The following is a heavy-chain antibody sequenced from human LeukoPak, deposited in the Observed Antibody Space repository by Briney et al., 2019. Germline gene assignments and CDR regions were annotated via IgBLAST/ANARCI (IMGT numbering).Heavy chain of an antibody. J-gene: IGHJ6*03. Sequence: SETLSLTCAVYGGSFSGYYWSWIRQPPGKGLEWIGEINHSGSTNYNPSLKSRVTISVDTSKNQFSLKLSSVTAADTAVYYCARDLRIFGVVRRSNYYMDVWGKGTTVTVSS. CDR1: GGSFSGYY. D-gene: IGHD3-3*01. CDR3: ARDLRIFGVVRRSNYYMDV. CDR2: INHSGST. V-gene: IGHV4-34*01.